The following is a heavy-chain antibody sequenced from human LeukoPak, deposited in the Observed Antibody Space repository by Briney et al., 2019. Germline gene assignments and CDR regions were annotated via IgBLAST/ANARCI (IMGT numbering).Heavy chain of an antibody. D-gene: IGHD3-16*01. Sequence: PGGSLRLSCAASGFTFSSYWMHWVRQAPGKGLVWVSRINSDGSSTSYADSVKGRFTISRDNAKNTLYLQMNSLRAEDTAVYYCARAWGVLKPDYWGQGTLVTVSS. CDR1: GFTFSSYW. CDR2: INSDGSST. J-gene: IGHJ4*02. V-gene: IGHV3-74*01. CDR3: ARAWGVLKPDY.